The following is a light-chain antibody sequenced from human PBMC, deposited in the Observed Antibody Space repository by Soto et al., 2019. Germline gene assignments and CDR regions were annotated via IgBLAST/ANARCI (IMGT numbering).Light chain of an antibody. Sequence: EIVLTQSPGTLSLSPGERATLSCRASQSVSSNYLAWYQQKPGQAPGLLIHGASRRATGIPDRFSGSGSGTDFTLTISRLEHEEFTVYYCHRSGNSPWTFGKGTKVEIK. V-gene: IGKV3-20*01. J-gene: IGKJ1*01. CDR3: HRSGNSPWT. CDR1: QSVSSNY. CDR2: GAS.